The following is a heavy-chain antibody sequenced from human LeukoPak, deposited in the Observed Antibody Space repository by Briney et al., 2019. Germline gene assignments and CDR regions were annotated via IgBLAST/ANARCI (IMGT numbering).Heavy chain of an antibody. V-gene: IGHV3-30*02. J-gene: IGHJ4*02. CDR1: GFTFSSYG. D-gene: IGHD6-6*01. CDR2: IRYDGSNK. CDR3: ARDIAASMGIDY. Sequence: GGSLRLSCAASGFTFSSYGMHWVRQAPGKGLEWVAFIRYDGSNKYYADSVKGRFTISRDNSKNTLYLQMNSLRAEDTAVYYCARDIAASMGIDYWGQGTLVTVSS.